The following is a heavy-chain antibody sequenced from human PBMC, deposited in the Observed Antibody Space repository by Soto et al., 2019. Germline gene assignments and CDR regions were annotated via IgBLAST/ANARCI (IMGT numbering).Heavy chain of an antibody. V-gene: IGHV1-69*13. CDR2: IIPIFGTA. CDR1: GGTFSSYA. J-gene: IGHJ6*02. CDR3: ARDVVVAAVAYGMDV. Sequence: ASVKVSCKASGGTFSSYAISWVRQAPGQGLEWMGGIIPIFGTANYAQKFQGRVTITADESTSTAYMELSSLRSEDTAVYYCARDVVVAAVAYGMDVRRQGTTVTVSS. D-gene: IGHD2-15*01.